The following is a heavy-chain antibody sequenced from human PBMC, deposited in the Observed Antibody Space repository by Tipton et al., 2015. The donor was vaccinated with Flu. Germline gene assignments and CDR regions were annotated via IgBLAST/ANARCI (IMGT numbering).Heavy chain of an antibody. Sequence: QVQLVQSGGGVVQPGRSLRPSCAASGFTFSNYGMHWLRQAAGKGLEWVSFISYDGRNKYYADSMRGRFTISRDNSKNTLYLQMHSLQTEDTAVYYCAREGGVVVSDIDAFDIWGQGTMVTVSS. V-gene: IGHV3-30*19. D-gene: IGHD2-21*01. CDR2: ISYDGRNK. CDR1: GFTFSNYG. J-gene: IGHJ3*02. CDR3: AREGGVVVSDIDAFDI.